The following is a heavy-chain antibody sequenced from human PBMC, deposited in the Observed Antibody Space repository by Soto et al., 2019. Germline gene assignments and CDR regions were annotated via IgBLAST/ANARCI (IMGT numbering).Heavy chain of an antibody. CDR2: ISYDGSSK. D-gene: IGHD3-10*01. J-gene: IGHJ4*02. CDR3: ARDLAGSGD. V-gene: IGHV3-30-3*01. CDR1: GFAFSSYA. Sequence: QVQLVESGGGVVQPGRSLRLSCAASGFAFSSYAMHWVRQAPGKGLEWVAEISYDGSSKYYADSVKVRLTNSRDNSKNTLYLQMNSLRAEDTAVCYCARDLAGSGDWGQGTLVTVSS.